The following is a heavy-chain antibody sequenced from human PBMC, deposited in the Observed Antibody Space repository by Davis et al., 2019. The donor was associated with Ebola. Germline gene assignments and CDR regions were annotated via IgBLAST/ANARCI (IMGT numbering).Heavy chain of an antibody. CDR2: ISYDGSNK. CDR3: ARVNGYSSGWFREIRGFDY. D-gene: IGHD6-19*01. V-gene: IGHV3-30*03. CDR1: GFTFSSYG. J-gene: IGHJ4*02. Sequence: GESLKISCAASGFTFSSYGMHWVRQAPGKGLEWVAVISYDGSNKYYADSVKGRFTISRDNAKNSLYLQMNSLRAEDTAVYYCARVNGYSSGWFREIRGFDYWGQGTLVTVSS.